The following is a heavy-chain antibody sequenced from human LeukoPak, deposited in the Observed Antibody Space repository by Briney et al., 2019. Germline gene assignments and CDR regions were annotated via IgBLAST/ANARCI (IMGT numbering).Heavy chain of an antibody. CDR3: ARSRRSSGWYISAPTPFDY. V-gene: IGHV1-2*02. J-gene: IGHJ4*02. D-gene: IGHD6-19*01. Sequence: ASVKVSCKASGYTFTGYYMHWVRQAPGQGLEWMGWINPNSGGTNYAQKFQGRVTMTRDTSISTAHMELSRLRSDDTAVYYCARSRRSSGWYISAPTPFDYWGQGTLVTVSS. CDR1: GYTFTGYY. CDR2: INPNSGGT.